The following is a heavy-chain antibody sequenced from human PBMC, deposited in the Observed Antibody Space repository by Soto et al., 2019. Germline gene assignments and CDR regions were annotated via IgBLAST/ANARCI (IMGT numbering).Heavy chain of an antibody. CDR1: GGSFSGYY. V-gene: IGHV4-34*01. J-gene: IGHJ4*02. D-gene: IGHD2-2*01. Sequence: QVQLQQWGAGLLKPSETLSLTCAVYGGSFSGYYWTWIRQSPEKGLEWIGEVNHSGTTYYNPSLKTRGTISVHKPKNQFPLKMSSVTAADTAVYYCARGIGYCSSINCYSYRRLRFESWGQGTMVTVSS. CDR3: ARGIGYCSSINCYSYRRLRFES. CDR2: VNHSGTT.